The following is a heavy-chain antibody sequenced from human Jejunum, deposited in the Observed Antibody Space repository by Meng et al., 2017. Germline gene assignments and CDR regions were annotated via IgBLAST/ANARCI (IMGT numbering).Heavy chain of an antibody. D-gene: IGHD2-2*01. CDR1: GFTFSAYA. CDR2: ITGSSAYI. Sequence: EVQLVESGGGLVKPEGSLRLSCAASGFTFSAYAMGWVRQVPGRGLEWVSSITGSSAYIFYADSLRGRFTISRDNANNSLFLHINSLRVEDTAVYYCARVAHYQLLWPFDYWGLGTLVTVSS. J-gene: IGHJ4*02. V-gene: IGHV3-21*01. CDR3: ARVAHYQLLWPFDY.